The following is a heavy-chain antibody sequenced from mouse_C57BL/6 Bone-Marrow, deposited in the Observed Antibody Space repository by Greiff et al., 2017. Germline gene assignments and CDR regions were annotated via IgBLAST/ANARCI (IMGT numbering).Heavy chain of an antibody. J-gene: IGHJ4*01. CDR1: GFSLSTFGMG. CDR2: IWWDDDK. CDR3: ARIAGYYAYYYAMDY. D-gene: IGHD2-3*01. V-gene: IGHV8-8*01. Sequence: VMLVESGPGILQPSQTLSLTCSFSGFSLSTFGMGVGWIRQPSGKGLEWLAHIWWDDDKYYNPALKSRLTISKDTSKNQVFLKIANVDTADTATYYCARIAGYYAYYYAMDYWGQGTSVTVSS.